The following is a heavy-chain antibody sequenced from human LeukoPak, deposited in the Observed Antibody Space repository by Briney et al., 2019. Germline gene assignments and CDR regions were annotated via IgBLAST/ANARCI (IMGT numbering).Heavy chain of an antibody. D-gene: IGHD6-13*01. CDR1: GYTLTSYG. V-gene: IGHV1-18*01. CDR3: VRGGPCVYTRNWCPFDS. CDR2: ISADKGNT. J-gene: IGHJ4*02. Sequence: ASVKVSCKASGYTLTSYGISWVRQAPGRGLEWMGRISADKGNTNYAQKLQGRGTLTTDTSTSTAYMELRSLRSDDTAVYYCVRGGPCVYTRNWCPFDSWGQGALVTASS.